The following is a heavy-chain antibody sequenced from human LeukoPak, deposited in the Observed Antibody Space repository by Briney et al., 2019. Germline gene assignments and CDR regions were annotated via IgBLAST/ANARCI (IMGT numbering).Heavy chain of an antibody. J-gene: IGHJ3*02. Sequence: PGGPLRLSCAASGFTFSSFWMHWVRQAPGKGLVWVSRINSDGSGTGYADSVKGRFTISRDNAKNTLYLQMNSLRAEDTAVYYCARDIEVVTANSAFDIWGQGTMVTVSS. CDR2: INSDGSGT. CDR1: GFTFSSFW. CDR3: ARDIEVVTANSAFDI. D-gene: IGHD2-21*02. V-gene: IGHV3-74*01.